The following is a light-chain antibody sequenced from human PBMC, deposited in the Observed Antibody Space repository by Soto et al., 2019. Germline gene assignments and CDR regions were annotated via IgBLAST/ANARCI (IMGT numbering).Light chain of an antibody. Sequence: QSALTQPASVSGSPGQSITISCTEASSDVGDYNYVSWYQQHPGKAPKLMIYDVSYRPSGVSIRFSGSKSGSTASLTISGLQAEDDADYYCSSYTTTNAVLFGGGTKLTVL. V-gene: IGLV2-14*03. CDR3: SSYTTTNAVL. CDR2: DVS. J-gene: IGLJ2*01. CDR1: SSDVGDYNY.